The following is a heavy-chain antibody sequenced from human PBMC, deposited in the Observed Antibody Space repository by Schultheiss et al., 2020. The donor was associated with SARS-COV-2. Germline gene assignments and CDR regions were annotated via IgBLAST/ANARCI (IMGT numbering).Heavy chain of an antibody. D-gene: IGHD2-15*01. J-gene: IGHJ6*02. CDR1: GGSISSYY. CDR2: ISGSGSST. V-gene: IGHV3-11*01. CDR3: ARDKKVVAPTVFGMDV. Sequence: LSLTCTVSGGSISSYYWSWIRQPPGKGLEWVSAISGSGSSTYYADSVKGRFTISRDNAKNSLYLQMNSLRAEDTAVYYCARDKKVVAPTVFGMDVWGQGTTVTVSS.